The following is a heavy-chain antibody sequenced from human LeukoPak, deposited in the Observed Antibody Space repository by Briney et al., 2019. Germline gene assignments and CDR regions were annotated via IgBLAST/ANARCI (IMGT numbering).Heavy chain of an antibody. V-gene: IGHV3-48*03. CDR3: AELGITMIGGV. CDR1: GFTLSSYE. J-gene: IGHJ6*04. CDR2: ISSSGSTI. Sequence: GGSLRLSCAASGFTLSSYEMNWVRQAPGKGLEWVSYISSSGSTIYYADSVKGRFTISRDNAKNSLYLQMNNLRAEDTAVYYCAELGITMIGGVWGKGTTVTISS. D-gene: IGHD3-10*02.